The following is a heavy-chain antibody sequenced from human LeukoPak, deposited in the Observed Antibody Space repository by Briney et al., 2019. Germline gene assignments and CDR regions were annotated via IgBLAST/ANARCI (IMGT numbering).Heavy chain of an antibody. Sequence: GGSLRLSCAASGFTFSSYAMSWVRQAPGKGLEWVSGISGRGGNTYYADSVKGRFTISRDNSKNTLYLQMNSLRAEDTAVYYCAKFDTFPVRGISPFDYWGQGTLVTVSS. CDR3: AKFDTFPVRGISPFDY. D-gene: IGHD3-10*01. J-gene: IGHJ4*02. V-gene: IGHV3-23*01. CDR1: GFTFSSYA. CDR2: ISGRGGNT.